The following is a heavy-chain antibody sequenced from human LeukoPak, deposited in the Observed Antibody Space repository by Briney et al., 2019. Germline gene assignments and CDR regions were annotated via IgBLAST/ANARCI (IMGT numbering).Heavy chain of an antibody. D-gene: IGHD3-10*01. J-gene: IGHJ5*02. CDR2: INHSGST. V-gene: IGHV4-34*01. CDR3: ARVKATYYFGSGSFNWFDP. Sequence: SETLSLTCAVYGGSFSGYYWSWIRQPPGKGLEWIGEINHSGSTNYNPSLKSRVTISVDTSKNQFSLKLSSMTAADTAVYYCARVKATYYFGSGSFNWFDPWGQGTLVTVSS. CDR1: GGSFSGYY.